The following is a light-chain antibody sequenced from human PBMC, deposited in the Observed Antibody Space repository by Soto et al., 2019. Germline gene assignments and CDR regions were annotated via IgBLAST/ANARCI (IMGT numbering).Light chain of an antibody. CDR3: SSYTIGTTPWL. Sequence: QSALTQPASVYGSPGQSITISCTGTSSDVGGYNYVSWYQQHPGKAPKLMIHEVNRRPSGVSNRFSGSKSGNTASLTISGLQAEDEAYYFCSSYTIGTTPWLFGGGTKLNVL. V-gene: IGLV2-14*01. CDR1: SSDVGGYNY. CDR2: EVN. J-gene: IGLJ3*02.